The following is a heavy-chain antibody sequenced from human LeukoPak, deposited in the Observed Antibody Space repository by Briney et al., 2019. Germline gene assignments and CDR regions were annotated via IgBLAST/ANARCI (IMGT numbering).Heavy chain of an antibody. V-gene: IGHV3-11*01. CDR2: ISGSGTTI. D-gene: IGHD4-23*01. CDR1: GFIFSDYY. Sequence: GGSLRLSCAASGFIFSDYYMSWLRQAPGKGLEWVSYISGSGTTIKYADSMKGRFTIYRDNAKRSLYLHMHSPRAADTAVYSCAAHYGGNSGYWGQGTLVTVSS. J-gene: IGHJ4*02. CDR3: AAHYGGNSGY.